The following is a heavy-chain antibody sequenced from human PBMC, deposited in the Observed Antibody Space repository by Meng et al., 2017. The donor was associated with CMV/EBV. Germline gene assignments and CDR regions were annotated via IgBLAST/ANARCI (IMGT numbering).Heavy chain of an antibody. V-gene: IGHV2-5*02. D-gene: IGHD3-10*01. Sequence: ITLKESGPTPVKPHQTLTLTCTFSGFSLSHSGVGVGWIRQPPGKALEWLALIYWDDDKRYSPSLKSRLTITKDTSKNRVVLTMTNMDPVDTATYYCAHRLHGSGSYYPYYFDYWGQGTLVTVSS. CDR3: AHRLHGSGSYYPYYFDY. CDR1: GFSLSHSGVG. J-gene: IGHJ4*02. CDR2: IYWDDDK.